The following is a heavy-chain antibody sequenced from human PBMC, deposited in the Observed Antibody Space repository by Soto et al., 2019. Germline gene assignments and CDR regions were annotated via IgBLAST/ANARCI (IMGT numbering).Heavy chain of an antibody. J-gene: IGHJ3*02. CDR2: IITIFGTA. Sequence: QVQLVQSGAEVKKPGSSVTVSCKASGGTFSSYAISWVRQAPGQGLEWMGGIITIFGTANYAQTFQLRVTITADESKSTAYIELSSLRSEDAVVYYCARVRARSYERSGYLLAGAFDIWGQETMVTAYS. CDR1: GGTFSSYA. CDR3: ARVRARSYERSGYLLAGAFDI. D-gene: IGHD3-22*01. V-gene: IGHV1-69*01.